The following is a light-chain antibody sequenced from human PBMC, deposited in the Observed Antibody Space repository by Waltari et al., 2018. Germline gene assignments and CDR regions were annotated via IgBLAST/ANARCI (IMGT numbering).Light chain of an antibody. V-gene: IGLV6-57*04. Sequence: NFMLTQPHSVSESPGKTVTISCTRSSGSIATHYFQWYQQRPGSAPTTVIYEDTQTPSGVPDRFSGSIDSSTNSASLTISGLKTEDEADYYCQSYDSNNPVVFGGGTKLTVL. CDR1: SGSIATHY. CDR2: EDT. CDR3: QSYDSNNPVV. J-gene: IGLJ2*01.